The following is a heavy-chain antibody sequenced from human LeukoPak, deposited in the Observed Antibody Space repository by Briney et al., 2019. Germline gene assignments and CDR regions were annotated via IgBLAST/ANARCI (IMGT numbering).Heavy chain of an antibody. CDR1: GDSISSSSYY. V-gene: IGHV4-39*07. CDR2: IYYSVTT. J-gene: IGHJ4*02. D-gene: IGHD4/OR15-4a*01. CDR3: ARRAGAYSHPYDY. Sequence: SETLSLTCTVSGDSISSSSYYWGWIRQPPGKGLEWIGSIYYSVTTYYNPSLKSRVTISVDTSKDQFSLKLSSVTAADTAVYYCARRAGAYSHPYDYWGQGTLVTVSS.